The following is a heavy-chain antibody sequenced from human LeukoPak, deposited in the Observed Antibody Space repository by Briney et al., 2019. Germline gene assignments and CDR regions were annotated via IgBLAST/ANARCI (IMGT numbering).Heavy chain of an antibody. J-gene: IGHJ4*02. CDR2: IKQDGSEK. Sequence: PGGSLRLSCAASGFTFSSYWMSWVRQAPGKGLEWVANIKQDGSEKYYVDSVKGRFTISRGNAKNSLYLQMNSLRAEDTAVYYCASQPYSSSSVDYWGQGTLVTVSS. CDR1: GFTFSSYW. V-gene: IGHV3-7*01. D-gene: IGHD6-6*01. CDR3: ASQPYSSSSVDY.